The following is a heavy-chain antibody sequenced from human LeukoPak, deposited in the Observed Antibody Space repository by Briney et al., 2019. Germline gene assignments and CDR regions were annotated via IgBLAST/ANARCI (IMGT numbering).Heavy chain of an antibody. J-gene: IGHJ4*02. V-gene: IGHV1-69*04. CDR1: GYTFTGYY. D-gene: IGHD3-22*01. Sequence: SVKVSCKASGYTFTGYYMHWVRQAPGQGLEWMGRIIPILGIANYAQKFQGRVTITADKSTSTAYMELSSLRSEDTAVYYCARGPYYDSSGYVLDYWGQGTLVTVSS. CDR2: IIPILGIA. CDR3: ARGPYYDSSGYVLDY.